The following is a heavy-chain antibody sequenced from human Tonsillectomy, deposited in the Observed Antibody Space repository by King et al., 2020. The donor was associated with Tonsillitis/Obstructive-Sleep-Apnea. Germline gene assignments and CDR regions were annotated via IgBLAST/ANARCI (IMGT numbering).Heavy chain of an antibody. CDR3: AKDPPSYNWNDDPYYFDY. CDR1: GFTFSSYG. Sequence: VQLVESGGGVVQPWRSLRLSCAASGFTFSSYGMHWGRQAPGKGLEWVAVISYDGINKYYADSVKGRFTISRDNTKNTLYLQMNSLRAEDTAVYYCAKDPPSYNWNDDPYYFDYWGQGTLVTVSS. D-gene: IGHD1-1*01. J-gene: IGHJ4*02. V-gene: IGHV3-30*18. CDR2: ISYDGINK.